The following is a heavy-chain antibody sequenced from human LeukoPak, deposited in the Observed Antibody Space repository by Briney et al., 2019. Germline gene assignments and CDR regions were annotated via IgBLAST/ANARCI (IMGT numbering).Heavy chain of an antibody. D-gene: IGHD2-15*01. CDR3: ARHTAWRDSLYYYYMDV. V-gene: IGHV4-61*09. CDR1: GGSINSGSYY. CDR2: FYTSGHT. Sequence: SETLSLTCTVSGGSINSGSYYWSWIRQPAGKGLEWMGHFYTSGHTSYNPSLKSRVTISVDTSKNQFSLKVSSVTAADTAVYYCARHTAWRDSLYYYYMDVWGKGTTVTISS. J-gene: IGHJ6*03.